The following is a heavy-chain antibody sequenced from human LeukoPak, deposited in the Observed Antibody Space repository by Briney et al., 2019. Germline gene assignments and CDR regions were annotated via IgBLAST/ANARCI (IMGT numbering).Heavy chain of an antibody. V-gene: IGHV3-48*04. Sequence: QSGGSLRLSCAASGFTFSSYSMNWVRQAPGKGLEWVSYISSSSSTIYYADSVKGRFTISRDNAKNSLYLQMNSLRAEDTAVYYCAREITMVRGVIMGGGYYGMDVWGQGTTVTVSS. CDR1: GFTFSSYS. D-gene: IGHD3-10*01. J-gene: IGHJ6*02. CDR2: ISSSSSTI. CDR3: AREITMVRGVIMGGGYYGMDV.